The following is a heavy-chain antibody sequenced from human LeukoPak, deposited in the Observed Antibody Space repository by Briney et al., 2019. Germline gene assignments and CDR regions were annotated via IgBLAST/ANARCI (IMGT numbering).Heavy chain of an antibody. Sequence: TSLRVSCKASGFTFPHSAVQWVREARGHRLEWVGWIVVGSGNTNYAQKFQERVTITRDMSTSTAYMELSSLRSEDTAVYYCAASPPLNSGSYNYFDYWGQGTLVTVSS. J-gene: IGHJ4*02. CDR2: IVVGSGNT. V-gene: IGHV1-58*01. CDR1: GFTFPHSA. CDR3: AASPPLNSGSYNYFDY. D-gene: IGHD1-26*01.